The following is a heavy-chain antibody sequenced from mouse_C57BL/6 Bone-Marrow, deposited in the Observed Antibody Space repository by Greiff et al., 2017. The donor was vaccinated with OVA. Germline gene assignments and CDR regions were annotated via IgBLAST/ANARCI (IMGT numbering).Heavy chain of an antibody. CDR3: GLGVVDY. J-gene: IGHJ2*01. CDR2: IYPRSGNT. D-gene: IGHD1-1*01. V-gene: IGHV1-81*01. Sequence: LQEPGAELARPGASVKLSCKASGYTFTSYCISWVKQRTGQGLEWIGDIYPRSGNTYYNEKFKGKATLTADKSSSTAYMELRSLTSGDSAVYFSGLGVVDYWGQGTTLTVSS. CDR1: GYTFTSYC.